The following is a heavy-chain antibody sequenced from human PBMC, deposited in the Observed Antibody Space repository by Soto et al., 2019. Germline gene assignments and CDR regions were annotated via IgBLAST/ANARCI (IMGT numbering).Heavy chain of an antibody. CDR2: IYYSGST. V-gene: IGHV4-59*01. J-gene: IGHJ6*02. Sequence: SETLSLTCTVSGGSISSYYWSWIRQPPGKGLEWIGYIYYSGSTNYNPSLKSRVTISVDTSKNQFSLKLSSVTAADTAVYYCARDIGWEQTHYYYGKDVWGQGTTVTVSS. CDR3: ARDIGWEQTHYYYGKDV. CDR1: GGSISSYY. D-gene: IGHD1-26*01.